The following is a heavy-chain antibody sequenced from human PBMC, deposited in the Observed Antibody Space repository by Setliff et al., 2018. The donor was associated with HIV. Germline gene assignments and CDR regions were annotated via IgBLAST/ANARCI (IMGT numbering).Heavy chain of an antibody. CDR2: IYYSGST. J-gene: IGHJ4*02. D-gene: IGHD3-22*01. CDR3: ATRAIVVIPDY. Sequence: SGYYWSWIRQPPGKGLEWIGSIYYSGSTYYNPSLKSRVTIFVDTSRNQFSLKVRSVTAADTAVYYCATRAIVVIPDYWGQGTLVTVSS. V-gene: IGHV4-39*01. CDR1: SGYY.